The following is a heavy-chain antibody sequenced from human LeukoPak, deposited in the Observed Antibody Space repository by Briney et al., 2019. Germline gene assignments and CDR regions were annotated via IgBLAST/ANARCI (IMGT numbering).Heavy chain of an antibody. V-gene: IGHV4-4*07. CDR2: IHTSGST. J-gene: IGHJ4*02. CDR1: GGSISSYY. Sequence: PSETLSLTCTVSGGSISSYYWSWIRQPAGKGLEWIGRIHTSGSTNYNPSLKSRVTISVDTSKNQFSLKLSSVTAADTAVYYCARGRYYYDSSAYHFDYWGQGTLVTVSS. CDR3: ARGRYYYDSSAYHFDY. D-gene: IGHD3-22*01.